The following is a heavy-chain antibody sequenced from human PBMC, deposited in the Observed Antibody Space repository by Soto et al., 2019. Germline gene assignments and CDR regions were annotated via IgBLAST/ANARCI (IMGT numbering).Heavy chain of an antibody. CDR3: AKETGFAVAPNWFDP. CDR2: VSGSGGST. J-gene: IGHJ5*02. Sequence: EVQLLESGGGLVQPGGSLRLYWAASGFTFSSYAMSWVRQAPGKGLEWVSAVSGSGGSTYYADSVKGRFTISRDNSKNTLYLQMNSLRAEDTAVYYCAKETGFAVAPNWFDPWGQGTLVTASS. V-gene: IGHV3-23*01. D-gene: IGHD6-19*01. CDR1: GFTFSSYA.